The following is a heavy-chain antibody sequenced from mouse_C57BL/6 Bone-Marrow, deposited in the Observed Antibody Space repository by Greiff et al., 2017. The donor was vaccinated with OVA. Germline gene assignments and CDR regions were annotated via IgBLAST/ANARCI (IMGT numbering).Heavy chain of an antibody. CDR3: ARLGYYGSSYYWYFDV. V-gene: IGHV1-64*01. D-gene: IGHD1-1*01. Sequence: VQLQQSGAELVKPGASVKLSCKASGYTFTSYWMHWVKQRPGQGLEWIGMIHPNSGSTNYNEKFKSKATLTVDKSSSTAYMQLSSLTSEDSAVYYCARLGYYGSSYYWYFDVWGTGTTVTVSS. CDR2: IHPNSGST. CDR1: GYTFTSYW. J-gene: IGHJ1*03.